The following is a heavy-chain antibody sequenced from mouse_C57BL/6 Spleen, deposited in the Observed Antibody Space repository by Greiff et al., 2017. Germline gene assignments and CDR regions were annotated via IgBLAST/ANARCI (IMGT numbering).Heavy chain of an antibody. CDR1: GYTFTSYW. D-gene: IGHD1-1*01. CDR3: ARSDYGVARCAY. J-gene: IGHJ3*01. V-gene: IGHV1-55*01. CDR2: IYPGSGST. Sequence: QVQLQQPGAELVKPGASVKMSCKASGYTFTSYWITWVKQRPGQGLEWIGDIYPGSGSTNYNEKFKSKATLTVDKSSSTAYMQLSSLTSEDSAVYYCARSDYGVARCAYWGQGTLVTVSA.